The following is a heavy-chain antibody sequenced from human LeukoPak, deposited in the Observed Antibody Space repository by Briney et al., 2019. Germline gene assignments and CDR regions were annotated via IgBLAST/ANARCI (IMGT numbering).Heavy chain of an antibody. Sequence: SETLSLTCTVTGDSMSSYYWSWIRQPPGKGLEWIGYIYNSGSTNYNPSLKRRVTISEDTPKNQFSLKLSSVTAADTAVYYCARDRGIAVAGYFDCWGQGTLVTVSS. V-gene: IGHV4-59*01. CDR1: GDSMSSYY. CDR3: ARDRGIAVAGYFDC. D-gene: IGHD6-19*01. J-gene: IGHJ4*02. CDR2: IYNSGST.